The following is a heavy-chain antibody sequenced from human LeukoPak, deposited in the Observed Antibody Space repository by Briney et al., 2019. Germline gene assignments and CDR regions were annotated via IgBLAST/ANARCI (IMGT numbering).Heavy chain of an antibody. CDR1: GGSISSYY. Sequence: KASETLSLTCSVSGGSISSYYWSWIRQPPGKGLEWIGYIFYSGSSNYNPSLKSRVTMSVDTSENQLSLKLRSVTAADTALYYCARAHTSNWYMDYWGQETLVTVSS. D-gene: IGHD6-13*01. V-gene: IGHV4-59*01. CDR2: IFYSGSS. CDR3: ARAHTSNWYMDY. J-gene: IGHJ4*02.